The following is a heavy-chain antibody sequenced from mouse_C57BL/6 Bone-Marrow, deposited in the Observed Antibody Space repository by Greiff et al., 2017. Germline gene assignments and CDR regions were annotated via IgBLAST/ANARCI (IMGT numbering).Heavy chain of an antibody. CDR1: GYAFSNYL. CDR2: INPGSGGT. Sequence: QVQLQQSGAELVRPGTSVKVSCKASGYAFSNYLIEWVKQRPGQGLEWVGVINPGSGGTNYNEKFKGKATLTADKSSSTAYMQLSSLTSEDSAVYFCVLRKGAYWGQGTLVTVSA. CDR3: VLRKGAY. J-gene: IGHJ3*01. D-gene: IGHD1-1*01. V-gene: IGHV1-54*01.